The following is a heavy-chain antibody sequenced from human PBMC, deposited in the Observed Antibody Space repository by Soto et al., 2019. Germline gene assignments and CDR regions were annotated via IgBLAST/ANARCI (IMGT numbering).Heavy chain of an antibody. Sequence: EVQLVESGGGLVQPGGPLRLSCADSGFTFSSDCMHWVRQAPGNGLVWVSRINSDGSSTNYADSVKGRFTISRDNAKNTLDLQMHRLRVEDTAVYYWASTYKYESSGYYYWGPGTLVTVSS. CDR3: ASTYKYESSGYYY. D-gene: IGHD3-22*01. CDR1: GFTFSSDC. CDR2: INSDGSST. J-gene: IGHJ4*02. V-gene: IGHV3-74*01.